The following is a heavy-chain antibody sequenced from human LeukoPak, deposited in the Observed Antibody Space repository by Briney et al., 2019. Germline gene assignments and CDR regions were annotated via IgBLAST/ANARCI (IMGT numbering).Heavy chain of an antibody. CDR2: IDPSDSYT. CDR3: ARQYSGYVTFDY. V-gene: IGHV5-10-1*01. D-gene: IGHD5-12*01. Sequence: GESLKISCKGGGYTFTSYWIGWVRQMPGKGLEWMGRIDPSDSYTNYSPSFQGHVTISADRSIRTAYLKFTNLKASDTAMYFCARQYSGYVTFDYWGQGTLVSVSS. CDR1: GYTFTSYW. J-gene: IGHJ4*02.